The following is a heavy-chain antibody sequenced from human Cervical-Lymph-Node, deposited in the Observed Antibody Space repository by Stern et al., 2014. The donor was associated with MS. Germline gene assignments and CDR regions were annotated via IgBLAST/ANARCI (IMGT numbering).Heavy chain of an antibody. CDR3: AKHACTGAACPFDL. D-gene: IGHD2-8*02. J-gene: IGHJ4*02. CDR1: GDSISSYTHY. CDR2: FSYRGPP. V-gene: IGHV4-39*01. Sequence: VQLGDSGPGLVKPSETLFLTCAVSGDSISSYTHYWAWIRQPPGKGLDWIGMFSYRGPPYNTPSLKSPVPISVDPSKNHFSLGLNSVTAADTAVYYCAKHACTGAACPFDLWGQGTLVTVSS.